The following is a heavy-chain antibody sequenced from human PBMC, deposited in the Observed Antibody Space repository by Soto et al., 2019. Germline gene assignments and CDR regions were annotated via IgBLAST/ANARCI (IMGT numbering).Heavy chain of an antibody. CDR2: IWYDGSNK. CDR3: ARDYEAYYDSSGFH. J-gene: IGHJ4*02. Sequence: GGSLRLSCAASGFTFSSYGMHWVRQAPGKGLEWVAVIWYDGSNKYYADSVKGRFTISRDNSKNTLYLQMNSLRAEDTAVYYCARDYEAYYDSSGFHWGQGTLVTVSS. CDR1: GFTFSSYG. V-gene: IGHV3-33*01. D-gene: IGHD3-22*01.